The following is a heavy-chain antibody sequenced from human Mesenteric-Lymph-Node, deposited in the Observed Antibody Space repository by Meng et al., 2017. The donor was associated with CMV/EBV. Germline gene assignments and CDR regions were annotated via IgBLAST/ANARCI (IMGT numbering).Heavy chain of an antibody. CDR3: AKDIKVGGKGPDY. V-gene: IGHV3-30*02. CDR1: GFTFSTYG. CDR2: ISSDGKSK. J-gene: IGHJ4*02. Sequence: LSLTCAASGFTFSTYGIHWVRQAPGKGLEWVTFISSDGKSKYYGDSAKGRFTISRDNSRSVVYLQMNNLRAEDTALYYCAKDIKVGGKGPDYWGQGTLVNVSS. D-gene: IGHD6-19*01.